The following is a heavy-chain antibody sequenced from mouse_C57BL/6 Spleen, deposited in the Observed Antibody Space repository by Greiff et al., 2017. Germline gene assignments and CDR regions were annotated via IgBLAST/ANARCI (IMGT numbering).Heavy chain of an antibody. CDR2: ISNGGGST. CDR3: ARGITTVVGNWYFDV. CDR1: GFTFSDYY. V-gene: IGHV5-12*01. D-gene: IGHD1-1*01. J-gene: IGHJ1*03. Sequence: EVKLVESGGGLVQPGGSLTLSCAASGFTFSDYYMYWVRQTPEKRLEWVAYISNGGGSTSYPDTVKGRITISRDNANNTLYLHMSRLKSEDTAMYYCARGITTVVGNWYFDVWGTGTTVTVSS.